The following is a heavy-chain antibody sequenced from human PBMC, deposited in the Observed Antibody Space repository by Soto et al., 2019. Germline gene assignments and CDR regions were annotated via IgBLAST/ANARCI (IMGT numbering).Heavy chain of an antibody. V-gene: IGHV1-69*01. D-gene: IGHD2-15*01. CDR3: ARERLGYCSGGSYSWFDP. J-gene: IGHJ5*02. CDR2: IIPIFGTA. CDR1: GGTCSSYA. Sequence: VKVSCKASGGTCSSYAISWVRQAPGQGLEWMGGIIPIFGTANYAQKFQGRVTITADESTSTAYMELSSLRSEDTAVYYCARERLGYCSGGSYSWFDPWGQGTLVTVSS.